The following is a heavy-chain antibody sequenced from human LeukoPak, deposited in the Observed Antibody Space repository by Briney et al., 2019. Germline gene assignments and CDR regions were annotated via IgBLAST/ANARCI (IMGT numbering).Heavy chain of an antibody. D-gene: IGHD6-25*01. CDR2: IYTSGST. Sequence: PSETLSLTCTVSGGSISSYYWSWIRQPAGKGLEWIGRIYTSGSTNYNPSLKSRVTMSVDTSKNQFSLKLSSVTAADTAVYYCARGESSGATICYYYYMDVWGKGTTVTVSS. CDR3: ARGESSGATICYYYYMDV. V-gene: IGHV4-4*07. CDR1: GGSISSYY. J-gene: IGHJ6*03.